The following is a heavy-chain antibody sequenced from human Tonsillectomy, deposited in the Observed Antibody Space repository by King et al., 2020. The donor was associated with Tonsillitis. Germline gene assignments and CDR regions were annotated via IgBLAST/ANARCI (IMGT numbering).Heavy chain of an antibody. D-gene: IGHD3-16*02. J-gene: IGHJ4*02. CDR3: AGASNLHYDYVWGTYRYSPYFDY. CDR2: INHSGST. V-gene: IGHV4-34*01. CDR1: GASFSDYY. Sequence: VQLQQWGAGLLKPSETLSLTCAVYGASFSDYYWSWIRQPPGKGLEWIGEINHSGSTNYIPSLKRRVTISVDTSKNQFSLNLSSVTAADTAVYYCAGASNLHYDYVWGTYRYSPYFDYWGQGILVTVSS.